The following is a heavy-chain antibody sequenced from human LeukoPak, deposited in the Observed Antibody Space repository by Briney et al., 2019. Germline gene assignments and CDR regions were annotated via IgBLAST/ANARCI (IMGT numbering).Heavy chain of an antibody. CDR2: IYDSGKT. CDR1: GDSIRKDNW. D-gene: IGHD5-12*01. Sequence: SVTLSLTCSVSGDSIRKDNWWTWVRRSPGKGLEWLGEIYDSGKTNYHPPLRSRIAISIDTAKRQFSLELTAVTAADTAVYYCANHYSGYIDYWGQGTLVTVSS. V-gene: IGHV4-4*02. J-gene: IGHJ4*02. CDR3: ANHYSGYIDY.